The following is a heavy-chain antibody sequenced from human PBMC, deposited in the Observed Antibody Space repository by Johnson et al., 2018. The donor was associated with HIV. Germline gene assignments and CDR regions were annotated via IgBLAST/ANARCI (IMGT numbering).Heavy chain of an antibody. D-gene: IGHD3-10*01. J-gene: IGHJ3*02. CDR1: GFTFSSYW. CDR2: IKQDGSEK. V-gene: IGHV3-7*01. CDR3: ARGNLYYSTDAVDS. Sequence: GKRVESGGGLVQPGGSLRLSCAASGFTFSSYWMTCVRQAPGKGLEWLANIKQDGSEKNYLDSVKGRFTISRDNAKNALFLHMNSLRVEDTAVHYCARGNLYYSTDAVDSGGQGAMVSVSA.